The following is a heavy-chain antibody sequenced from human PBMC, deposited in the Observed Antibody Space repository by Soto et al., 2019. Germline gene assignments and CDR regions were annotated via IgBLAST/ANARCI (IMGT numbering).Heavy chain of an antibody. CDR1: GYTFTNFG. CDR2: ITPYNGNA. Sequence: QVHLVQSGAVVENPGASVKVSCKASGYTFTNFGINWVRQAPGQGLEWMGWITPYNGNANYPQKHQDRLTITTDTSTNTAYLGLRSLRSDDTAVYFCARARMFSGAHHDYWGQGTRVTVSS. CDR3: ARARMFSGAHHDY. J-gene: IGHJ4*02. D-gene: IGHD1-26*01. V-gene: IGHV1-18*04.